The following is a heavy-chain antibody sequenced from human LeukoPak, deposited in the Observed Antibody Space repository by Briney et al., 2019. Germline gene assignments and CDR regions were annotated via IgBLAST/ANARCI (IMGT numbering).Heavy chain of an antibody. D-gene: IGHD6-19*01. CDR1: GGSFSGYY. CDR2: INHSGST. CDR3: ARGGGSSGF. Sequence: SETLSLTCPVYGGSFSGYYWSWIRQPPGKGLEWIGEINHSGSTNYNPSLKSRVTISVDTSKNQFSLKLSSVTAADTAVYYCARGGGSSGFWGQGTLVTVSS. J-gene: IGHJ4*02. V-gene: IGHV4-34*01.